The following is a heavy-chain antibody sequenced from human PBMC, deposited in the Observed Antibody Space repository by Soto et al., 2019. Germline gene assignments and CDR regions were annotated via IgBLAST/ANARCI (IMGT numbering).Heavy chain of an antibody. D-gene: IGHD3-10*01. CDR1: GFTFSSYA. V-gene: IGHV3-23*01. CDR2: ISGSGGST. CDR3: AKGEYYGSGSYYNPYYFDY. J-gene: IGHJ4*02. Sequence: EVQLLESGGGLVQPGGSLRLSCAASGFTFSSYAMSWVRQAPGKGLEWVSAISGSGGSTYYADSVKGRFTISRDNSKNTLYLQVNSLRAEDTAVYYCAKGEYYGSGSYYNPYYFDYWGQGTLVTVSS.